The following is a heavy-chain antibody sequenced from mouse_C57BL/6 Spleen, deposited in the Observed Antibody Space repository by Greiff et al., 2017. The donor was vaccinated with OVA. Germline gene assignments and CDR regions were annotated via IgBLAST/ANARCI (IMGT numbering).Heavy chain of an antibody. Sequence: QVQLQQPGAELVRPGSSVKLSCKASGYTFTSYWMDWVKQRPGQGLEWIGNIYPSDSETHYNQKFKDKATLPVDKSSSTAYMQLSSLTSEDSAVYYSARTYSNYETWFAYWGQGTLVTVSA. V-gene: IGHV1-61*01. J-gene: IGHJ3*01. D-gene: IGHD2-5*01. CDR1: GYTFTSYW. CDR3: ARTYSNYETWFAY. CDR2: IYPSDSET.